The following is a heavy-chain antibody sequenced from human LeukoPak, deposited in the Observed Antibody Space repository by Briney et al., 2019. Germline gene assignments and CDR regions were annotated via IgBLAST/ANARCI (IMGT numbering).Heavy chain of an antibody. J-gene: IGHJ6*02. Sequence: GGSLRLSCAASGFTFSDYYMSWIRQAPGKGLEWVSYISSSGSTIYYADPVKGRFTISRDNAKNSLYLQMNSLRAEDTAVYYCARGGCSGGSCYPYYYYGMDVWGQGTTVTVSS. CDR1: GFTFSDYY. D-gene: IGHD2-15*01. CDR2: ISSSGSTI. V-gene: IGHV3-11*01. CDR3: ARGGCSGGSCYPYYYYGMDV.